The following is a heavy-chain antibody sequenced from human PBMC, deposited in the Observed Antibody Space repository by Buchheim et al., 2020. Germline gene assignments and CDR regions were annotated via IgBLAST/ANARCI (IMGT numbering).Heavy chain of an antibody. D-gene: IGHD2-2*01. CDR2: MWYDGSNK. CDR3: ARGDCSSTSCYLGH. Sequence: QVQLVESGGGVVQPGRSLRLSCAASGFTFSSYGMHWVRQAPGKGLEWVAVMWYDGSNKYYADSVKGRFTISRDNSKNTLYLQMNSLRAEDTAVYYCARGDCSSTSCYLGHWGQGTL. V-gene: IGHV3-33*01. CDR1: GFTFSSYG. J-gene: IGHJ4*02.